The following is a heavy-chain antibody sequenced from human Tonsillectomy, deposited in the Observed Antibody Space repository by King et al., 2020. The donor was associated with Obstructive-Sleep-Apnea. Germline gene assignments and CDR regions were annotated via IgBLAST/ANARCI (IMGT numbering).Heavy chain of an antibody. CDR2: IYSGGST. D-gene: IGHD3-22*01. CDR1: GFTVSSNY. J-gene: IGHJ6*03. CDR3: ARAPAPYYYDSSGNPEMDV. V-gene: IGHV3-66*01. Sequence: VQLVESGGGLVQPGGSLRLSCAASGFTVSSNYMSWVRQAPGKGLEWVSVIYSGGSTYYADSVKGRFTISRDNSKNTLYLQMNSLRSEDTAVYYCARAPAPYYYDSSGNPEMDVWGKGPTVPVS.